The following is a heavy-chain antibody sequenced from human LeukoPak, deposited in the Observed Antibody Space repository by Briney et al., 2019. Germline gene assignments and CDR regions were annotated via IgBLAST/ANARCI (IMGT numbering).Heavy chain of an antibody. J-gene: IGHJ4*02. V-gene: IGHV4-30-4*07. CDR2: IYYSGST. Sequence: PSETLSLTCAVSGVSISSGYSWSWIRQPPGKGLELIGYIYYSGSTFYNPSLKSRVTISIDTSKNQFSLKLSSVTAADTAVYYCARRYFDWLLSNYFDYWGQGTLVTVSS. D-gene: IGHD3-9*01. CDR3: ARRYFDWLLSNYFDY. CDR1: GVSISSGYS.